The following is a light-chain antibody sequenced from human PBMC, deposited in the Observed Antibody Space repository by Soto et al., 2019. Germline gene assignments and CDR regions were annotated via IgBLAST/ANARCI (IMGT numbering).Light chain of an antibody. J-gene: IGLJ2*01. CDR3: SSYAGDRVV. V-gene: IGLV2-23*02. CDR1: SSDIGSYNL. Sequence: QSVLTQPASVSGSPGQSITITCTGTSSDIGSYNLVSWYQQHPGKAPKLMIYEVIKRPSGVSNRFSGSKSGNTASLTISGLQAEDEADYHCSSYAGDRVVFGGGTKLTVL. CDR2: EVI.